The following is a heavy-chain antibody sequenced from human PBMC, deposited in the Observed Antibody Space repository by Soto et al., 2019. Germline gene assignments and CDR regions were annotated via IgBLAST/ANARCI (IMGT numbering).Heavy chain of an antibody. J-gene: IGHJ4*02. CDR2: ISYDGSNK. V-gene: IGHV3-30-3*01. CDR1: GFTFSSYA. D-gene: IGHD3-3*01. CDR3: ARDSYDFWSGPVDY. Sequence: RLSCAASGFTFSSYAMHWVRQAPGKGLEWVAVISYDGSNKYYADSVKGRFTISRDNSKNTLYLQMNSLRAEDTAVYYCARDSYDFWSGPVDYWGQGTLVTVSS.